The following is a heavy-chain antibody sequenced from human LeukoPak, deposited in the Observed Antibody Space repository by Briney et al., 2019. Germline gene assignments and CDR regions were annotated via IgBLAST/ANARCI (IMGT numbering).Heavy chain of an antibody. D-gene: IGHD2-2*01. J-gene: IGHJ4*02. CDR1: GFTFSSYA. Sequence: PGGSLRLSCAASGFTFSSYAMHWVRQAPGKGLEWVAVISYDGSNKYYADSVKGRFTISRDNSKNTLYLQMNSLRAEDTAVYYCAKEKGYCSSTSCYYFDYWGQGTLVTVSS. V-gene: IGHV3-30-3*01. CDR2: ISYDGSNK. CDR3: AKEKGYCSSTSCYYFDY.